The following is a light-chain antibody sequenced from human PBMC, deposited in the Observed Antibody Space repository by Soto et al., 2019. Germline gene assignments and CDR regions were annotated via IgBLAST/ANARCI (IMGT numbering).Light chain of an antibody. J-gene: IGKJ5*01. CDR2: ATS. V-gene: IGKV1D-12*01. CDR3: QQARSCPVT. CDR1: QDVGRW. Sequence: DIQMTQSPSSLSASVGDTVTTTCRSSQDVGRWLSWYQQKPGKAPKILIFATSTLQSGVPSRFSGSGSGTDFTLTITSLQAEEFATYYCQQARSCPVTFGQGTRLEIK.